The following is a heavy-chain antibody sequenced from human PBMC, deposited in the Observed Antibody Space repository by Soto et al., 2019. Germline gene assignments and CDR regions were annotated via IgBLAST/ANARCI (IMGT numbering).Heavy chain of an antibody. CDR3: ARERCSGGSCYPCYYYYYMDV. V-gene: IGHV1-69*08. CDR2: IIPILGIA. D-gene: IGHD2-15*01. Sequence: QVQLVQSGAEVKKPGSSVKVSCKASGVTFSSYTISWVRQAPGQGLEWMGMIIPILGIANYAQKFQGRVTITADKSTSTAYMELSSLRSEDTAVYYCARERCSGGSCYPCYYYYYMDVWGKGTTVTVSS. CDR1: GVTFSSYT. J-gene: IGHJ6*03.